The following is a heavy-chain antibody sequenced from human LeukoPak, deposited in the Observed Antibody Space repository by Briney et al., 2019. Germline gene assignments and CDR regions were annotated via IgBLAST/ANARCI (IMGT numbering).Heavy chain of an antibody. D-gene: IGHD2-2*01. J-gene: IGHJ4*02. V-gene: IGHV1-2*02. CDR3: AREVVVVPAAWGYFDY. Sequence: ASVKVSCKASGYTITGYYMHWVRQAPGQGLEWMGWINPNSGGTNYAQKFQGRVTMTRDASISTAYMELGRLRSDDTAVYYCAREVVVVPAAWGYFDYWGQGTLVTVSS. CDR2: INPNSGGT. CDR1: GYTITGYY.